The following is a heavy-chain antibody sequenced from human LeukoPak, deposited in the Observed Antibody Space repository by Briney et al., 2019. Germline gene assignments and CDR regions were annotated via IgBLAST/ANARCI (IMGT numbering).Heavy chain of an antibody. V-gene: IGHV4-39*07. D-gene: IGHD3-22*01. CDR1: GGSISSSNYY. J-gene: IGHJ5*02. CDR2: IYYTGST. Sequence: SETLSLTCTVSGGSISSSNYYWGWIRQPPGKGLEWIGSIYYTGSTYYNPSLKSRVTISVDRSKNQFSLKLSSVTAADTAVYYCARAPYYYDSSGYPSLGFDPWGQGTLVTVSS. CDR3: ARAPYYYDSSGYPSLGFDP.